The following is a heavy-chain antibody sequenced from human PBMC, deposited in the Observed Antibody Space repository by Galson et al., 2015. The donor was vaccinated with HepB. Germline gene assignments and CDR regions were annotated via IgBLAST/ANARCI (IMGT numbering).Heavy chain of an antibody. CDR2: ISYDGSNK. Sequence: SLRLSCAASGFTFSSYAMHWVRQAPGKGLEWVAVISYDGSNKYYADSVKGRFTISRDNSKNTLYLQMNSLRAEDTAAYYCARYCSSTSCYWDGMDVWGQGTTVTVSS. CDR3: ARYCSSTSCYWDGMDV. J-gene: IGHJ6*02. D-gene: IGHD2-2*01. CDR1: GFTFSSYA. V-gene: IGHV3-30-3*01.